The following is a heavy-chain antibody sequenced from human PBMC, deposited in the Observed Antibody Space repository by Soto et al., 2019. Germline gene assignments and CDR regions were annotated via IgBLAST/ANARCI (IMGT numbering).Heavy chain of an antibody. J-gene: IGHJ6*02. CDR3: ARQKYCGGDFFYYGMDV. V-gene: IGHV4-39*01. CDR2: IYYGGGST. D-gene: IGHD2-21*01. CDR1: AGSITTSNYF. Sequence: QLQLQESGPGLVKPSETLSLTCTVSAGSITTSNYFWGWVRQPPGKGLEWIGTIYYGGGSTYYTPSLKSRVTISVDTSKRQFSLKLSSGTAADTSVYYWARQKYCGGDFFYYGMDVWGQGTTVTVSS.